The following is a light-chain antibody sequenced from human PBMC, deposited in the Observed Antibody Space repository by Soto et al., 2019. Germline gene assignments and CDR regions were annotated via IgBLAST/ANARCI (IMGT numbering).Light chain of an antibody. CDR3: QQSYTTLA. CDR2: AAS. CDR1: QSISSY. J-gene: IGKJ3*01. Sequence: DIQMTQSPSSLSASVGDRVTITCRASQSISSYLNWYQQKPGKAPNFPIYAASNLQSGVPSRFSGSGSGTEFTLTISSLQPEDFATYYCQQSYTTLAFGPGTKVDIK. V-gene: IGKV1-39*01.